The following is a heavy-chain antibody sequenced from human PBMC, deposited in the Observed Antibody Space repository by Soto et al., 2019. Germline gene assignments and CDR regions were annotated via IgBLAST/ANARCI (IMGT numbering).Heavy chain of an antibody. Sequence: GGSLRLSCAASGFTFRTYWMHWIRQAPGKGLMWVSRIKNDGSSISYADSVKGRFTISRDNSKNTLYLQMNSLRAEDTAVYYWAKLVGFREPVAYRGQGTLVTVAS. J-gene: IGHJ4*02. D-gene: IGHD2-8*02. CDR3: AKLVGFREPVAY. V-gene: IGHV3-74*01. CDR2: IKNDGSSI. CDR1: GFTFRTYW.